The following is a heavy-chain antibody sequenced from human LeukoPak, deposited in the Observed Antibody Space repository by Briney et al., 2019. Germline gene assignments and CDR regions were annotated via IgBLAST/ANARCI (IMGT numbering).Heavy chain of an antibody. CDR2: INHSGST. D-gene: IGHD4-17*01. Sequence: PSETLSLTCAVYGGSFSGYYWSWIRQPPGKGLEWIGEINHSGSTNYNPSLKSRVTISVDTSKNQFPLKLSSVTAADTAVYYCARVTTVTKPFYFDYWGQGTLVTVSS. V-gene: IGHV4-34*01. CDR3: ARVTTVTKPFYFDY. J-gene: IGHJ4*02. CDR1: GGSFSGYY.